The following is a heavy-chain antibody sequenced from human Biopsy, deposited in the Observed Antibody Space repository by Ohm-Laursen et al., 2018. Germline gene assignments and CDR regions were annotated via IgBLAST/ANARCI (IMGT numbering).Heavy chain of an antibody. CDR2: INPKSGGT. V-gene: IGHV1-2*02. D-gene: IGHD3-9*01. J-gene: IGHJ4*02. Sequence: SVKVSCKASSYTFTGYYLRWVRQAPGQGLEWMGWINPKSGGTHYLEKFRGRVTMTRDTSISTAYMEVSSLRSDDTAVYYCAIDGNDFLTDYLKIDQWGQGTLVTVSS. CDR3: AIDGNDFLTDYLKIDQ. CDR1: SYTFTGYY.